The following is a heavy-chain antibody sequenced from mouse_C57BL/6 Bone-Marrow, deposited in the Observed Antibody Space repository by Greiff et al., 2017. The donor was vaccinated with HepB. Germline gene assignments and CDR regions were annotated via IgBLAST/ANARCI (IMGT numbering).Heavy chain of an antibody. CDR1: GYTFTSYT. J-gene: IGHJ1*03. Sequence: VQLQQSGAELARPGASVKMSCKASGYTFTSYTMHWVKRRPGQGLEWIGYINPSSGYTKYNQKFKDKATLTADKSSSTAYMQLSSLTSEDSAVYYCARSTIVTRYFDVWGTGTTVTVSS. V-gene: IGHV1-4*01. CDR2: INPSSGYT. D-gene: IGHD2-5*01. CDR3: ARSTIVTRYFDV.